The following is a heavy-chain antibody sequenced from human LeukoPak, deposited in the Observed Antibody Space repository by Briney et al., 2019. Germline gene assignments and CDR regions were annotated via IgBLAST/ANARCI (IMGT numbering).Heavy chain of an antibody. CDR3: ARRLTQYDCFDP. Sequence: SQTLSLACAISGDSVSSNSVTWNWIRQSPSRGLEWLGGTYYRSTWYNDYAVSVRGRITVNPDTSKNQFSLHLNSVTPEDTAVYYCARRLTQYDCFDPWGQGILVTISS. V-gene: IGHV6-1*01. CDR2: TYYRSTWYN. D-gene: IGHD2-2*01. CDR1: GDSVSSNSVT. J-gene: IGHJ5*02.